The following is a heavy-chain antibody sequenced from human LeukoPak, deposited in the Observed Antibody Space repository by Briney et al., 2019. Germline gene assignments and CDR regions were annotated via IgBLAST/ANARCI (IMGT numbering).Heavy chain of an antibody. CDR3: ARLGSIAAAGTPDY. D-gene: IGHD6-13*01. J-gene: IGHJ4*02. CDR1: GFTFSDYY. Sequence: PGESQRLSCAASGFTFSDYYMSWIRQAPGKGLEWVSYISGSTTYTTYADSVKGRFTISRDNAKNSLYLQMNSLRGEDTAVYYCARLGSIAAAGTPDYWGQGTLVTVSS. V-gene: IGHV3-11*06. CDR2: ISGSTTYT.